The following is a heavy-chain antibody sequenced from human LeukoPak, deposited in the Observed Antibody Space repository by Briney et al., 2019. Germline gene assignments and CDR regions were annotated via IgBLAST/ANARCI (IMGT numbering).Heavy chain of an antibody. Sequence: PGGSLRLSCAASGFTFSSYAMSWVRQAPGKGLEWVSAISGSGGSTYYADSVKGRFTISRDNSKNTLYLQMNSLRAEDTAVYYCAKDRYYDSSGYYNYGMDVWGQGTTVTVSS. CDR1: GFTFSSYA. D-gene: IGHD3-22*01. CDR3: AKDRYYDSSGYYNYGMDV. J-gene: IGHJ6*02. CDR2: ISGSGGST. V-gene: IGHV3-23*01.